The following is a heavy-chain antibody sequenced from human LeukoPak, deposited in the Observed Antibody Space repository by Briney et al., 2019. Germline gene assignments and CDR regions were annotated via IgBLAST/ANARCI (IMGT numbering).Heavy chain of an antibody. D-gene: IGHD6-13*01. Sequence: GGSLRLSCGASGFTFSNYGMLWVRQAPGKGLDWVAFIRYDGNNKLYADSVKGRFTISRDNSKNTLYLQMNSLRTEDTAVYYCARAPTSEQQLQFDYWGQGTLVTVSS. V-gene: IGHV3-30*02. CDR2: IRYDGNNK. J-gene: IGHJ4*02. CDR3: ARAPTSEQQLQFDY. CDR1: GFTFSNYG.